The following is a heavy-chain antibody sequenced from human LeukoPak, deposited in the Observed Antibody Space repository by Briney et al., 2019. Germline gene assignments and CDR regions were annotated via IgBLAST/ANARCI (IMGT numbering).Heavy chain of an antibody. V-gene: IGHV3-21*01. D-gene: IGHD4-17*01. J-gene: IGHJ3*02. CDR2: ISSSSSNM. CDR3: ARDGDYEDAFDI. CDR1: GFTFSSYS. Sequence: GGSLRLSCAASGFTFSSYSMNWVRQAPGKGLEWVSSISSSSSNMYYADSVKGRFTISRDNAKNSLYLQMNSLRAEDTAVYYCARDGDYEDAFDIWGQGTMVTVSS.